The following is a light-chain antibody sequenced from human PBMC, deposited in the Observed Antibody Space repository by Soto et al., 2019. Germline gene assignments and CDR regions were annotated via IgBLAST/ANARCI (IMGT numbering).Light chain of an antibody. J-gene: IGLJ3*02. CDR3: ASFTANPPLL. V-gene: IGLV2-14*03. CDR2: DVT. Sequence: QSALTQPASVSGSPGQSITISCTGSSSDVGGYRYVSWYQQHPGKAPKLMIYDVTYRPSGVSNRFSGSKSGNTASLTLSGLQADDGSDYYCASFTANPPLLFGGGAQLTVL. CDR1: SSDVGGYRY.